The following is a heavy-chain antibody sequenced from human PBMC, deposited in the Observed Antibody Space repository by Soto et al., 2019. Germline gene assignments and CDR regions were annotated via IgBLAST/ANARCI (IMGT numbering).Heavy chain of an antibody. CDR1: GGSISSYY. CDR3: ARDHIAAAGTSYFDY. Sequence: SETLSLTCTVSGGSISSYYWSWIRQPAGKGLEWIGRIYTSGSTNYNPSLKSRVTMSVDTSKNQFSLKLSSVTAADTAVYYCARDHIAAAGTSYFDYWGQGTLVTVSS. D-gene: IGHD6-13*01. V-gene: IGHV4-4*07. CDR2: IYTSGST. J-gene: IGHJ4*02.